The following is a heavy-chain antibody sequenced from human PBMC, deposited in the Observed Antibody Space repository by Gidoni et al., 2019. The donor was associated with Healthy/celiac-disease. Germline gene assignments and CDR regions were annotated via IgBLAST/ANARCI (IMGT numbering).Heavy chain of an antibody. D-gene: IGHD2-21*02. J-gene: IGHJ3*02. CDR1: GFTFDDYA. CDR3: AKDIRVGGGGNSENAFDI. CDR2: ISWNSGSI. V-gene: IGHV3-9*01. Sequence: EVQLVESGGGLVQPGRSLRLSSAASGFTFDDYAMHWVRHAPGKVLEWVSGISWNSGSIGYADSVKGRFTISRDNANTSLYLKMNSLRAEDTDLYYGAKDIRVGGGGNSENAFDILGQGTMVTVSS.